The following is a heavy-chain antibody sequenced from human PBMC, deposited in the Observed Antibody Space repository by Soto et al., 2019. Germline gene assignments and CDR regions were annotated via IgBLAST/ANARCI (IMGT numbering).Heavy chain of an antibody. D-gene: IGHD6-13*01. Sequence: PGGSLRLSCAASGFTFSSYGMHWVRQAPGKGLEWVAVISYDGSNKYYADSVKGRFTISRDNSKNTLYLQMNSLRAEDTAVYYCAKSNRSPREYYLDYWGQGTLVTVSS. J-gene: IGHJ4*02. CDR1: GFTFSSYG. CDR3: AKSNRSPREYYLDY. V-gene: IGHV3-30*18. CDR2: ISYDGSNK.